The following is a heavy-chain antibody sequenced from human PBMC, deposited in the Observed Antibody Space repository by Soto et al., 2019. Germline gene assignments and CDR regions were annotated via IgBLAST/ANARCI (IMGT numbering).Heavy chain of an antibody. D-gene: IGHD1-1*01. CDR3: TRRHNWNDNYFDP. V-gene: IGHV4-39*01. CDR2: SYYSGTT. J-gene: IGHJ5*02. Sequence: SETLSLTCTVSGACISVHSYYWTWILQPPGKGLELILSSYYSGTTYFNPSLKSRATISVDTSRNQFSLRLTSVTAADTAIYYCTRRHNWNDNYFDPWGPGALVTVS. CDR1: GACISVHSYY.